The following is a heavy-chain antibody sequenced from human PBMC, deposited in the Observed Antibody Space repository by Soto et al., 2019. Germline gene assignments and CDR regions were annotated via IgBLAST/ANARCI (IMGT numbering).Heavy chain of an antibody. Sequence: ESGGGVVQPGRSLRLSCAASGFTFSSYGMHWVRQAPGKGLEWVAVIWYDGSNKYYADSVKGRFTISRDNSKNTLYLQMNSLRAEDTAVYYCAREAGGDYGGVFDYWGQGTLVTVSS. V-gene: IGHV3-33*01. CDR1: GFTFSSYG. D-gene: IGHD4-17*01. J-gene: IGHJ4*02. CDR3: AREAGGDYGGVFDY. CDR2: IWYDGSNK.